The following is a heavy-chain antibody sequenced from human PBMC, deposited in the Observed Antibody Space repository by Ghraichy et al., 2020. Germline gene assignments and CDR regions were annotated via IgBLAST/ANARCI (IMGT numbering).Heavy chain of an antibody. D-gene: IGHD6-19*01. V-gene: IGHV3-7*03. Sequence: GGSLRLSCAASGFTFSGNWLSWVRQVAGKGLEWVANINEDGSEKYYVDSVKGRFTISRDNAKNSLYLQMNSLRAEDTAVYYCARADQAGSTDSRGQGALVTVSS. CDR3: ARADQAGSTDS. CDR2: INEDGSEK. CDR1: GFTFSGNW. J-gene: IGHJ4*02.